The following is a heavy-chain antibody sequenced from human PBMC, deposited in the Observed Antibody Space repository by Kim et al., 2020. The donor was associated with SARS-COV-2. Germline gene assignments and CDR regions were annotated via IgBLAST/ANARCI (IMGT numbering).Heavy chain of an antibody. D-gene: IGHD2-2*01. Sequence: SETLSLTCAVYGGSFSGYYWSWIRQPPGKGLEWIGEINHSGSTNYNPSLKSRVTISVDTSKNQFSLKLSSVTAADTAVYYCARASIVVVQAAPYYYGMDVWGQGTTVTVSS. CDR3: ARASIVVVQAAPYYYGMDV. J-gene: IGHJ6*02. CDR1: GGSFSGYY. CDR2: INHSGST. V-gene: IGHV4-34*01.